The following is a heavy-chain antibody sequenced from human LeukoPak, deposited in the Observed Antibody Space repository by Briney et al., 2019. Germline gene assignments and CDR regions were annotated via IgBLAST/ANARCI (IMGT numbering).Heavy chain of an antibody. Sequence: SETLSLTCTVSGGSISSSSYFWGWIRQPPGKGLEWIGSIYHTGSTYYNPSLKSRVTISVDTSKNQFSLKLSSVTAADTAVYYCARDGITGTTSWFDPWGQGTLVTVSS. CDR1: GGSISSSSYF. J-gene: IGHJ5*02. CDR2: IYHTGST. D-gene: IGHD1-7*01. V-gene: IGHV4-39*07. CDR3: ARDGITGTTSWFDP.